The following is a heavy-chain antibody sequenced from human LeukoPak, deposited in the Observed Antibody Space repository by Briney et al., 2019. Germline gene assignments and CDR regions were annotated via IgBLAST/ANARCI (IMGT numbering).Heavy chain of an antibody. J-gene: IGHJ6*02. CDR2: INHSGST. CDR1: GGSFSGYY. Sequence: PSETLSLTCAVYGGSFSGYYWSWIRQPPGKGLEWIGEINHSGSTNYNPSLKSRVTTSVDTSKNQFSLKLSSVTAADTAVYYCARGRYYGSGSYPRYYYYYGMDVWGQGTTVTVSS. V-gene: IGHV4-34*01. CDR3: ARGRYYGSGSYPRYYYYYGMDV. D-gene: IGHD3-10*01.